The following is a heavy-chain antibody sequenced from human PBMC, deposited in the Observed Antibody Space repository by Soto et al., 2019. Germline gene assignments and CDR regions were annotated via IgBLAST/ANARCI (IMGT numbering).Heavy chain of an antibody. J-gene: IGHJ4*02. CDR2: IYYSGST. CDR1: GGSISSSSYY. Sequence: SETLSLTCTVSGGSISSSSYYWGWIRQPPGKGLEWIGSIYYSGSTYSNPSLKSRVTISVDTSKNQFSLKLSSGTAADTAVYYCAGLGGYYYGSGSYRVDYWGQGTLVTVSS. V-gene: IGHV4-39*01. D-gene: IGHD3-10*01. CDR3: AGLGGYYYGSGSYRVDY.